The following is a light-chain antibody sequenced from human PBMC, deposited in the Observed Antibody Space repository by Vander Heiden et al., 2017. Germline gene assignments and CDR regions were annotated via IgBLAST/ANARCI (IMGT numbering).Light chain of an antibody. Sequence: IVLTQSPDFQSVTPKQKVTITCRPSPRIRSSLHWYQQKPDQSQKLFIMFASQSFPGGPSGVSGNGSWTDFTLTINSLEAEDAATYYCHQSSSLPLTFGGGTKVEIK. CDR1: PRIRSS. CDR2: FAS. CDR3: HQSSSLPLT. J-gene: IGKJ4*01. V-gene: IGKV6-21*01.